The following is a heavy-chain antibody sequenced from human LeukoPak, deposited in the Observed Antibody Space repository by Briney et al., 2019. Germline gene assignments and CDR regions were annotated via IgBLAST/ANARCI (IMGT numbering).Heavy chain of an antibody. D-gene: IGHD3-22*01. CDR3: ARYVYYDSSGYYFDY. J-gene: IGHJ4*02. Sequence: SETLSLTCTVSGGSISSYYWSWIRQPAGKGLEWIGRIFTSGSTNYNPSLKSRVTISVDKSKNQFSLKLSSVTAADTAVYYCARYVYYDSSGYYFDYWGQGTLVTVSS. CDR2: IFTSGST. CDR1: GGSISSYY. V-gene: IGHV4-4*07.